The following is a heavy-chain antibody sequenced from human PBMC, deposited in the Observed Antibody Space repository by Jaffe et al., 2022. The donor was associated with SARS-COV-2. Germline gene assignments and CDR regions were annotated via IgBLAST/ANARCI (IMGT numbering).Heavy chain of an antibody. CDR2: IRSKAYGGTT. J-gene: IGHJ4*02. V-gene: IGHV3-49*05. Sequence: EVQLVESGGGLVKPGRSLRLSCTASGFTFGDYAMSWFRQAPGKGLEWVGFIRSKAYGGTTEYAASVKGRFTISRDDSKSIAYLQMNSLKTEDTAVYYCTGKFEGYSYVLPTSWGQGTLVTVSS. CDR1: GFTFGDYA. D-gene: IGHD5-18*01. CDR3: TGKFEGYSYVLPTS.